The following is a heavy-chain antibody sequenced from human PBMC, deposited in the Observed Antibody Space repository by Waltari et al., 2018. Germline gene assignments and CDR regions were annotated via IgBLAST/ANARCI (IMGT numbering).Heavy chain of an antibody. CDR2: ISIYGHKT. CDR3: VRGIYYYETSGYYPNWFDP. Sequence: EVQLVESGGGLVQPGGSLRLSCSGSGFSVSTYALHWVRQAPRKALENVSAISIYGHKTYDADSVKGRFTISRDNSQNTLYLQMSSLRTEDTAVYYWVRGIYYYETSGYYPNWFDPWGRGTLVTVSS. D-gene: IGHD3-22*01. J-gene: IGHJ5*02. CDR1: GFSVSTYA. V-gene: IGHV3-64D*08.